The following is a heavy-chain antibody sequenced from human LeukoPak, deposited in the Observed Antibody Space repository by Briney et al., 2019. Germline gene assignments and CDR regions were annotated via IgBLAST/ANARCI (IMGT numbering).Heavy chain of an antibody. CDR1: GGSISSSSYY. V-gene: IGHV4-39*07. D-gene: IGHD3-10*01. Sequence: PSETLSLTCTVSGGSISSSSYYWGWIRQPPGKGLECIGSIYYSGSTNYNPSLKSRVTMSVDTSKNQFSLKVSSVTAADTAVYYCARVFDSGSQAYFYYMDVWGKGTTVTISS. CDR2: IYYSGST. J-gene: IGHJ6*03. CDR3: ARVFDSGSQAYFYYMDV.